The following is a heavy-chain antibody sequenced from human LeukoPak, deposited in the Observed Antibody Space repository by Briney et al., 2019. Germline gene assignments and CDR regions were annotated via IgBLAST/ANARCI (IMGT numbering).Heavy chain of an antibody. D-gene: IGHD3-22*01. CDR2: ISVYDGDT. J-gene: IGHJ4*02. CDR1: GYTFTSYG. Sequence: ASVKVSCKASGYTFTSYGITWVRQAPGQGLEWMGWISVYDGDTNYAQKLQGRVTMTTETSTSTAYMELRSLRSNDTAVYYCASNTGSDSSGYAYWGQGTLVTVSS. CDR3: ASNTGSDSSGYAY. V-gene: IGHV1-18*01.